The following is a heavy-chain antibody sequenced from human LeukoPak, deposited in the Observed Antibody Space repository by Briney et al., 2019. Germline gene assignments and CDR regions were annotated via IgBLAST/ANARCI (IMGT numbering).Heavy chain of an antibody. D-gene: IGHD1-26*01. Sequence: LSQTLSLTCAVYGGSFSGYYWSWIRQPPGKGLEWIGEINHSGSTNYNPSLKSRVTISVDTSKNQFSLKLRSVTAADTAVYYCARGIVGATYFDYWGQGTLVTVSS. CDR2: INHSGST. J-gene: IGHJ4*02. CDR3: ARGIVGATYFDY. V-gene: IGHV4-34*01. CDR1: GGSFSGYY.